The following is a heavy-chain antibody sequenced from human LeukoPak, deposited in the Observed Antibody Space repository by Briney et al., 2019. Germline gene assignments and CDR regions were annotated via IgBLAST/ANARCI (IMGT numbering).Heavy chain of an antibody. V-gene: IGHV3-33*08. CDR2: IWNDGSNK. CDR3: ATRSPALDY. CDR1: GFTFSSYA. Sequence: GGSLRLSCAASGFTFSSYAMHWVRQAPGKGLEWVAVIWNDGSNKYYADSVKGRFTISRDSSKNTVYLQMNSLRAEDTAVYYCATRSPALDYWGQGTLVTVSS. D-gene: IGHD2-2*01. J-gene: IGHJ4*02.